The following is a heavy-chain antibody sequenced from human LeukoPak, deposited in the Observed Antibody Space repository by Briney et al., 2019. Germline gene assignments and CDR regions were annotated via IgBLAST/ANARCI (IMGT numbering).Heavy chain of an antibody. D-gene: IGHD3-10*01. CDR3: ARVEGSGSYPFDY. CDR1: GFTFSSYW. J-gene: IGHJ4*02. V-gene: IGHV3-74*01. CDR2: INSDGSST. Sequence: GGSLRLSCAASGFTFSSYWMHWVRHAPGKGLVWVSRINSDGSSTSYADSVKGRFTISRDNAKNTLYLQMNSLRAEDTAVYYCARVEGSGSYPFDYWGQGTLVTVSS.